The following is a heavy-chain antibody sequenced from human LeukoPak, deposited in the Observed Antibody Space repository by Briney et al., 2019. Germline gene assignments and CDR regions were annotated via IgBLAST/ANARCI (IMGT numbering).Heavy chain of an antibody. CDR2: INPNSGGT. J-gene: IGHJ5*02. D-gene: IGHD3-10*01. CDR3: ARDRNYGSGSYFWFDP. V-gene: IGHV1-2*02. CDR1: GYTFTGYY. Sequence: GASVKVSCKASGYTFTGYYMHWVRQAPGHGLEWMGWINPNSGGTNYAQKFQGRVTMTRDTSISTAYMELSRLRSDDTAVYYCARDRNYGSGSYFWFDPWGQGTLVTVSS.